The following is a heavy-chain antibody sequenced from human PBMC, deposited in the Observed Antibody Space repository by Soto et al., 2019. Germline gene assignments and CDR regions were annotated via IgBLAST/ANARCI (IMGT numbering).Heavy chain of an antibody. V-gene: IGHV3-72*01. D-gene: IGHD2-15*01. CDR3: ARGGYRSGVSCHSDYYGMDV. Sequence: GGSLRLSCAASGFTFSDHYMDWVRQAPGKGLEWVGRTRNKANSYTTEYAASVKGRFTISRDDSKNSLYLQMNSLKTEDTAVYYCARGGYRSGVSCHSDYYGMDVWGQGTTVTVSS. CDR2: TRNKANSYTT. J-gene: IGHJ6*02. CDR1: GFTFSDHY.